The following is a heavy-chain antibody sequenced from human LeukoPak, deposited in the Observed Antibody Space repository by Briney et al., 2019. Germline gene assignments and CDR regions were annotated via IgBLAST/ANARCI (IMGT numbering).Heavy chain of an antibody. Sequence: GGSLRLSCAASGFTFDDYGMSWVRQAPGKGLEWVSGINWNGGSTGYADSVKGRFTISRDNAKNSLYLQMNSLRAEDTAVYYCARDPLSSSSFDLWGKGTTVTVS. CDR2: INWNGGST. CDR1: GFTFDDYG. CDR3: ARDPLSSSSFDL. V-gene: IGHV3-20*04. D-gene: IGHD6-13*01. J-gene: IGHJ6*03.